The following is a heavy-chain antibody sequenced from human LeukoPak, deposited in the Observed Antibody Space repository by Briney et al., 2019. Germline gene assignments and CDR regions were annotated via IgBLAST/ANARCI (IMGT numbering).Heavy chain of an antibody. V-gene: IGHV3-30*18. Sequence: GGSLRLSCAASGFTFSSYGMHWVRQAPGKGLEWVAVISYDGSNKYYADSVKGRFTISRDNSKNTLYLQMNSLRAEDTAVYYCAKASIAVAAPWTNYYFDYWGQGTLVTVSS. CDR2: ISYDGSNK. D-gene: IGHD6-19*01. J-gene: IGHJ4*02. CDR1: GFTFSSYG. CDR3: AKASIAVAAPWTNYYFDY.